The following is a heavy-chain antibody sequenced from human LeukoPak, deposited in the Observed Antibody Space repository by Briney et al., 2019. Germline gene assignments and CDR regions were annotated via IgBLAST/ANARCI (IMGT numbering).Heavy chain of an antibody. CDR3: PLSYDYDHPDARDI. J-gene: IGHJ3*02. Sequence: PGGSLRLFCAASGFTFSTFFIHWVRQGPGKGLVWVSRIGSDGSSASSADSVKGRFTISRDKAKHTVLLQMYSLRAEDTAIYYCPLSYDYDHPDARDIWGQGTMVTVSS. CDR1: GFTFSTFF. V-gene: IGHV3-74*01. D-gene: IGHD3-22*01. CDR2: IGSDGSSA.